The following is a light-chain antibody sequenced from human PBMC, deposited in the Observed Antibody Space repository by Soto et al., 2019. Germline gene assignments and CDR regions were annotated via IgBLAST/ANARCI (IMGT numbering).Light chain of an antibody. J-gene: IGKJ1*01. CDR2: GAS. CDR3: QQYKNWPPST. CDR1: QSVSSN. V-gene: IGKV3-15*01. Sequence: EIVLTQSPGTPSLSPGERATLSCRASQSVSSNLAWYQQKPGQAPRLLIYGASTRATGIPARFSGSGSGTEFTLTISSLQSEDFAVYYCQQYKNWPPSTFGQGTKVDIK.